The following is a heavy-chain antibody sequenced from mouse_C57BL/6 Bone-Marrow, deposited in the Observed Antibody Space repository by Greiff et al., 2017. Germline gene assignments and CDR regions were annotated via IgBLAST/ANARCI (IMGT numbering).Heavy chain of an antibody. D-gene: IGHD1-1*01. J-gene: IGHJ3*01. Sequence: VQLKESGAELVRPGASVKLSCTASGFNIKDDYMHWVKQRPEQGLEWIGWIDPENGDTEYASKFQGKATITADTSSNTAYLQLSSLTSEDTAVYYWTTLLAWFAYWGQGTLVTVSA. CDR1: GFNIKDDY. V-gene: IGHV14-4*01. CDR3: TTLLAWFAY. CDR2: IDPENGDT.